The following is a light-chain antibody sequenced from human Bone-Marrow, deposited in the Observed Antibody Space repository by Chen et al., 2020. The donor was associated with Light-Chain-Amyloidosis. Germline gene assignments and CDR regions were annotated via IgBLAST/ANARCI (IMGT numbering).Light chain of an antibody. Sequence: DIQMSQSPSTLAASVGDRVTITCRASQSMDSWVAWYQQKPGRAPKVLIYKTSNLQNGVPSRFSGSGSGTEFTLTISSLQPDDFATHFCQQSNSYPWTFGQGTQVEIK. CDR1: QSMDSW. J-gene: IGKJ1*01. CDR2: KTS. V-gene: IGKV1-5*03. CDR3: QQSNSYPWT.